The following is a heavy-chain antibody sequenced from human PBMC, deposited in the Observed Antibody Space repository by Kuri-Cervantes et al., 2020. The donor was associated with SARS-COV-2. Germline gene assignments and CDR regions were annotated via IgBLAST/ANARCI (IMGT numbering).Heavy chain of an antibody. CDR1: GYTFTSYY. CDR3: ARGRFNWNDGSYYFDY. J-gene: IGHJ4*02. CDR2: INPSGGST. V-gene: IGHV1-46*01. D-gene: IGHD1-1*01. Sequence: ASVKVSCKASGYTFTSYYMHWVRQAPGQGLEWMGIINPSGGSTSYAQKFQGRVTMTRDTSTSTAYMELRSLRSDDTAVYYCARGRFNWNDGSYYFDYWGQGTLVTVSS.